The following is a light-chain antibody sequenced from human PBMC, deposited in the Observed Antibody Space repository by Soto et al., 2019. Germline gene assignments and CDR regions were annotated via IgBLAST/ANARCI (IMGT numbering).Light chain of an antibody. CDR3: QQSYSAPRT. CDR1: QSIGTY. Sequence: DIQMTQSPSSLSASVVDRISITCRASQSIGTYLSWYQQKPGKAPKLLIYGASNLQSGVPSRFSGSGSGTGFTLTISSLQPEDFATYYCQQSYSAPRTFGQGTKVDIK. CDR2: GAS. V-gene: IGKV1-39*01. J-gene: IGKJ2*01.